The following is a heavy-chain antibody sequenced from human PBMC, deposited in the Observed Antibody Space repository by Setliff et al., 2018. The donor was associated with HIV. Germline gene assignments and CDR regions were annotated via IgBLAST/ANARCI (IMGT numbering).Heavy chain of an antibody. D-gene: IGHD4-17*01. CDR2: INHSGTT. CDR3: ARGMDYGGNSLAF. J-gene: IGHJ4*02. V-gene: IGHV4-34*01. Sequence: ASETLSLTCAVYGGSFSGHYWSWIRQSPGKGLEWIGEINHSGTTNYNPSLKSRVSISVDTSKNQFSVKLTSTTAADTAVYFCARGMDYGGNSLAFWGQGTRVTVSS. CDR1: GGSFSGHY.